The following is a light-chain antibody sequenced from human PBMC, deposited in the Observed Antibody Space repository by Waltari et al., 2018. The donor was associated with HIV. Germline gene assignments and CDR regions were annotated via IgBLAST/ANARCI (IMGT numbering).Light chain of an antibody. CDR3: QSFDNGLSAL. CDR1: SSNIGAGFD. Sequence: HSVLTQPPSVSGAPGQRVTISCTGSSSNIGAGFDVHWYQQLPGTAPKLLISTNNNRPSVVPDRVPGAKSSTSASLAVTGLEAEDEADYYCQSFDNGLSALFGGGTKLTVL. V-gene: IGLV1-40*01. J-gene: IGLJ2*01. CDR2: TNN.